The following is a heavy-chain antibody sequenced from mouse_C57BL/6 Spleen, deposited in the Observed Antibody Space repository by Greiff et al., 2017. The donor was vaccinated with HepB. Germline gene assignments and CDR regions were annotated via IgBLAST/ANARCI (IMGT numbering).Heavy chain of an antibody. J-gene: IGHJ4*01. CDR2: ISSGGSYT. D-gene: IGHD1-1*01. Sequence: EVNLVESGGDLVKPGGSLKLSCAASGFTFSSYGMSWVRQTPDKRLEWVATISSGGSYTYYPDSVKGRFTISRDNAKNTLYLQMSSLKSEDTAMYYCARDYGSSYVDYYAMDYWGQGTSVTVSS. CDR3: ARDYGSSYVDYYAMDY. CDR1: GFTFSSYG. V-gene: IGHV5-6*01.